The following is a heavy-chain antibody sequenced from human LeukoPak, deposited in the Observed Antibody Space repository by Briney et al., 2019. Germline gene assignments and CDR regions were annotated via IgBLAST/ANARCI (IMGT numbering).Heavy chain of an antibody. Sequence: GASVKVSCKASGGTFSIYAISWVRQAPGQGLEWMGGIIPIFGTANYAQKFQGRVTITADESTSTAYMELSSLRSEDTAVYYCARSRGYSYASIDYWGQGTLVTVSS. CDR1: GGTFSIYA. V-gene: IGHV1-69*13. CDR3: ARSRGYSYASIDY. D-gene: IGHD5-18*01. CDR2: IIPIFGTA. J-gene: IGHJ4*02.